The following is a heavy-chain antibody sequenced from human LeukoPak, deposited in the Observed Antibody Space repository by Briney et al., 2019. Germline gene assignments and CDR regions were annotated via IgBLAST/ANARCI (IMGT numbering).Heavy chain of an antibody. D-gene: IGHD3-9*01. CDR3: ARSGTGYYNVEYFQH. J-gene: IGHJ1*01. Sequence: SETLSLTCTVSGGSISTYYWSWIRQPPGKGLEWIGYIYYSGSTSYNPSLKSRVTISVDTSKNQFSLKLSSVTAADTAVYYCARSGTGYYNVEYFQHWGQGTLVTVSS. CDR2: IYYSGST. CDR1: GGSISTYY. V-gene: IGHV4-59*01.